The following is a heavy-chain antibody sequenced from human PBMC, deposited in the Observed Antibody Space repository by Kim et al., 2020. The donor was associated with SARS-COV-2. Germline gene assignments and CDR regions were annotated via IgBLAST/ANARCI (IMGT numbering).Heavy chain of an antibody. Sequence: ADSMKGRFTISRDNAKNTQYLQVDSLRAEDTAIYYCSRVLQYITSLEVDYWSQGSLVTVSS. D-gene: IGHD4-4*01. V-gene: IGHV3-74*01. CDR3: SRVLQYITSLEVDY. J-gene: IGHJ4*02.